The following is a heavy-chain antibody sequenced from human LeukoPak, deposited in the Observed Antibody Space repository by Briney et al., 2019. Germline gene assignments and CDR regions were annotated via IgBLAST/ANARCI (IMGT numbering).Heavy chain of an antibody. CDR1: GFTFSSYG. V-gene: IGHV3-33*06. CDR3: AKDVLEDYFDY. Sequence: GRSLRLSCAASGFTFSSYGMHWVRQAPGKGLEGVAVIWYDGSNKYYADSVKGRFTISRDNSKNTLYLQMNSLRAEATAVYYCAKDVLEDYFDYWGQGTLVTVSS. CDR2: IWYDGSNK. D-gene: IGHD1-1*01. J-gene: IGHJ4*02.